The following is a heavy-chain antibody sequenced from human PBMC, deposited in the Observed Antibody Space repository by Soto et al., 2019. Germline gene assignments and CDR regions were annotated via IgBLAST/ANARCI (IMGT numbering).Heavy chain of an antibody. D-gene: IGHD2-2*02. CDR2: ISYDGSKK. CDR1: LSTLSNYG. J-gene: IGHJ6*02. CDR3: ARNVPAAIRPPNYYYGMDV. V-gene: IGHV3-30*03. Sequence: GGSLTLSCPATLSTLSNYGMHWLRQAPGKGLEWMAIISYDGSKKYYAASVNGRFTISRDKSKNTLYLQMNSLRVEDTAVYYCARNVPAAIRPPNYYYGMDVWGQGTTVTVSS.